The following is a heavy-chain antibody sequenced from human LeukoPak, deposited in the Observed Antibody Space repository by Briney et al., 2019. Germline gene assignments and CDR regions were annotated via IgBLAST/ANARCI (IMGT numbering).Heavy chain of an antibody. Sequence: GGSLRLSCAVSGFTVSGNYMSWVRQAPGKGLEWVANIKQDGSEKYYVDSVKGRFTISRDNAKNSLYLQMNSLRAEDTAVYYCASGFLSHWGQGTLVTVSS. J-gene: IGHJ4*02. V-gene: IGHV3-7*01. CDR3: ASGFLSH. CDR2: IKQDGSEK. D-gene: IGHD3-3*01. CDR1: GFTVSGNY.